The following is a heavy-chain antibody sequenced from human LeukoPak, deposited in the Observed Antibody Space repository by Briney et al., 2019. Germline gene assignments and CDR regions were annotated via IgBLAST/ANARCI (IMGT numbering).Heavy chain of an antibody. J-gene: IGHJ1*01. Sequence: SETLSLTCTVSGGSISSSSYYWGWIRQPPGKGLEWIGSIYYSGSTYYNPSLKSRVTISVDTSKNQFSLKLSSVTAADTAVYYCARGDFDYYLYFQHWGQGTLVTVSS. CDR3: ARGDFDYYLYFQH. CDR2: IYYSGST. CDR1: GGSISSSSYY. V-gene: IGHV4-39*07. D-gene: IGHD3-9*01.